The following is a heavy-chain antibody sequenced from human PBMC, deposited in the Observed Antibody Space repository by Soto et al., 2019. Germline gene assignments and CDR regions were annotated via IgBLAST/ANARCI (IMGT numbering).Heavy chain of an antibody. CDR3: AKGRYCSGGICYGDAFDI. D-gene: IGHD2-15*01. V-gene: IGHV4-34*01. CDR2: INHSGST. J-gene: IGHJ3*02. CDR1: GGSFSGYY. Sequence: PSETLSLTCAVYGGSFSGYYWSWIRQPPGKGLEWIGEINHSGSTNYNPSLKSRVTISVDTSKNQFSLKLSSVTAADTAVYYCAKGRYCSGGICYGDAFDIWGQGTMVTVSS.